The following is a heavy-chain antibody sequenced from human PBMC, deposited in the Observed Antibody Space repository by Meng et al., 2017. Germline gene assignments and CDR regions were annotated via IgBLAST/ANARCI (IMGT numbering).Heavy chain of an antibody. J-gene: IGHJ5*02. CDR1: GWFCSGLY. D-gene: IGHD2-15*01. CDR3: VRRGRGSSHCFDH. Sequence: TLSFTFAGFGWFCSGLYLGWIRQPPGKGLEWLGVINYGGDTHYIPFLKSRVTISKDTSKNQVFLKLTNVAAADTAAYYCVRRGRGSSHCFDHWGQGTLVTVSS. V-gene: IGHV4-34*01. CDR2: INYGGDT.